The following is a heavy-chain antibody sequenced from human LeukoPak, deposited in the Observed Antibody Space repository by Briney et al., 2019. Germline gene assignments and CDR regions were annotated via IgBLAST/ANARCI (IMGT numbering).Heavy chain of an antibody. V-gene: IGHV4-34*01. Sequence: SETLSLTCAVYGGSFSGYYWSWIRQPPGKGLEWIGEINHSGSTNYNPSLKSRVTISVDTSKNQFSLKLSSVTAADTAVYYCARGRYYGSGSYARPFDYWGQGTLVTVSS. CDR3: ARGRYYGSGSYARPFDY. CDR2: INHSGST. D-gene: IGHD3-10*01. J-gene: IGHJ4*02. CDR1: GGSFSGYY.